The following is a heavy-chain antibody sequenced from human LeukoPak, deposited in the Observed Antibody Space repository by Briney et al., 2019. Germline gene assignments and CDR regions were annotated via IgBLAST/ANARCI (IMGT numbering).Heavy chain of an antibody. CDR3: AKDYYDFWSGGYYYYYGMDV. Sequence: GGSLRLSCAASGLTFSSYGMHWVRQAPGKGLEWVAVISYDGSNKYYAGSVKGRFTISRDNSKNPLYLQMNSLRAEDTAVYYCAKDYYDFWSGGYYYYYGMDVWGQGTTVTVSS. CDR1: GLTFSSYG. J-gene: IGHJ6*02. V-gene: IGHV3-30*18. CDR2: ISYDGSNK. D-gene: IGHD3-3*01.